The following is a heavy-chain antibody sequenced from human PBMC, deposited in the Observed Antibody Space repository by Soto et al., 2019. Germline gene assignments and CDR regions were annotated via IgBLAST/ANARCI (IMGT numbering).Heavy chain of an antibody. CDR3: AREEMATNGTDY. J-gene: IGHJ4*02. CDR2: IYYSGST. V-gene: IGHV4-31*03. CDR1: GGSISSGGYY. Sequence: SETLSLTCTVSGGSISSGGYYWSWIRQHPGKGLEWIGYIYYSGSTYYNPSLKSRVTISVDTSKNQFSLKLSSVTAADTAVYYCAREEMATNGTDYWGQLTLVTVSS. D-gene: IGHD5-12*01.